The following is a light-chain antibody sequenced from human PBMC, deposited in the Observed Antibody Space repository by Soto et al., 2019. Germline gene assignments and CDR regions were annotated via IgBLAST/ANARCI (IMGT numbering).Light chain of an antibody. V-gene: IGKV1-5*03. Sequence: DIQMTQSPSTLSASVGDRVTITCRASQSISSWLAWYQQKPGKAPKLLIYKASSLESGLPSRFSGSGSGTEFTLTISSLQPDDFATYYCQQYNSYSYTFGQGTKVDIK. J-gene: IGKJ2*01. CDR3: QQYNSYSYT. CDR1: QSISSW. CDR2: KAS.